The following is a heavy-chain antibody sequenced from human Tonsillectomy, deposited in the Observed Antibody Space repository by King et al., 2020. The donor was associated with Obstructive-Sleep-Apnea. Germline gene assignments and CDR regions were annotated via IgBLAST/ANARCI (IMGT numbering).Heavy chain of an antibody. Sequence: VQLVESGGGVVQPGRSLRLSCAASGFTFSSYAMHWVRQAPGKGLEWVAVISYDGSNKYYADSVKGRFTISRDNSKNTLYLQMNSLRAEDTAVYYCARDSQLWSGYNWNDVAGAFDIWGHGTMVTVSS. CDR1: GFTFSSYA. D-gene: IGHD1-1*01. CDR2: ISYDGSNK. V-gene: IGHV3-30*04. J-gene: IGHJ3*02. CDR3: ARDSQLWSGYNWNDVAGAFDI.